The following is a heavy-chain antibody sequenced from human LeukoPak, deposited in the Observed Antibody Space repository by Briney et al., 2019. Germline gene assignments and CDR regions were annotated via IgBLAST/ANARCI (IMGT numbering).Heavy chain of an antibody. CDR3: ARDRGMYSSFDY. D-gene: IGHD6-19*01. Sequence: GGSLRLSCAASGFTFSSYSMNWVRQAPGKGLEWVSSISSSGSYIYYADSVKGRFTISRDNGKNSLYLQMNSLRAEDTAVYYCARDRGMYSSFDYWGQGTRVTVSS. CDR2: ISSSGSYI. J-gene: IGHJ4*02. CDR1: GFTFSSYS. V-gene: IGHV3-21*06.